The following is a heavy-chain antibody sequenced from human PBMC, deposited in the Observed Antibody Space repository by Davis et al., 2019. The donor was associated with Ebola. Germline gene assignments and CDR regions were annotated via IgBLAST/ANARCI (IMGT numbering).Heavy chain of an antibody. CDR3: AKEGQVGGHSYLDS. CDR2: TAGGGYT. D-gene: IGHD3-16*01. V-gene: IGHV3-23*01. Sequence: GESPKRSCAASGCTFRIYGMTWVRQAPGKGPEWVSTTAGGGYTYYADSMRGRFTVSRDSSKNTLYLQMNNLRAEDTAVYYCAKEGQVGGHSYLDSWGQGTQVTVSS. J-gene: IGHJ4*02. CDR1: GCTFRIYG.